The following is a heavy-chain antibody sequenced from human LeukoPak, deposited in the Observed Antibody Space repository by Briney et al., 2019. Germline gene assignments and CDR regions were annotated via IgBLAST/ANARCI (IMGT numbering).Heavy chain of an antibody. CDR1: GFTFSSYS. Sequence: GGSLRLSCAASGFTFSSYSMNWVRQAPGKGLEWVSYISSSSSTIYYADSVKGRFTISRDNAKNSLYLQMNSLRAEDTAVYYCAREQGGGSGSYYHSWGQGTLVTVSS. D-gene: IGHD3-10*01. J-gene: IGHJ5*02. CDR3: AREQGGGSGSYYHS. V-gene: IGHV3-48*01. CDR2: ISSSSSTI.